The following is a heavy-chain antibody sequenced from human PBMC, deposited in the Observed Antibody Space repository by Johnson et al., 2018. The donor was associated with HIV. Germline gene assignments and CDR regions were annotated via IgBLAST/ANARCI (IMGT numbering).Heavy chain of an antibody. J-gene: IGHJ3*01. V-gene: IGHV3-15*01. Sequence: EVQLVESGGGVVQPGGSLRLSCAASGFTFSNAWMRWVRQAPGKGLEWVGRIKSKTDGGTTDYAAPVKGRFTISRDDSENTLYLQMNSLRAEDTAVYYCATTMTTVTLYDAFDVWGQGTMVTVSS. CDR3: ATTMTTVTLYDAFDV. D-gene: IGHD4-11*01. CDR2: IKSKTDGGTT. CDR1: GFTFSNAW.